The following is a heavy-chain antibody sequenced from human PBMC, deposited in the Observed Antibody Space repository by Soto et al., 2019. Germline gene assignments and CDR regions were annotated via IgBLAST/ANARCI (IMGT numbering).Heavy chain of an antibody. CDR1: GGSISSYY. D-gene: IGHD5-18*01. Sequence: ETLSLTCTVSGGSISSYYWSWIRQPPGKGLEWIGYIYYSGSTNYNPSLKSRVTISVDTSKNQFSLKLSSVTAADTAVYYCTRLVWSYGTWFDPWGQGTLVTVSS. CDR2: IYYSGST. V-gene: IGHV4-59*08. J-gene: IGHJ5*02. CDR3: TRLVWSYGTWFDP.